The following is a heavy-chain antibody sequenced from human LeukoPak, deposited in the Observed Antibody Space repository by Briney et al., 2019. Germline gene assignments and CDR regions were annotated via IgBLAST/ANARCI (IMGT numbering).Heavy chain of an antibody. CDR2: ITSKSDGGTT. J-gene: IGHJ5*02. CDR1: GTTFSDAW. V-gene: IGHV3-15*01. Sequence: GGSLRLSCAASGTTFSDAWMSWVRQTPGKGLEWVARITSKSDGGTTGYAAPVKGRFTISRDDSEATLYLQMNSPKTEDTAVYYCTTDRFSWGQGTPVTVSS. CDR3: TTDRFS.